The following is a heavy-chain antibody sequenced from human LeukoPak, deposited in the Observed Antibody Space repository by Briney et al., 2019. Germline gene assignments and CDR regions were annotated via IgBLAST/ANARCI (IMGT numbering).Heavy chain of an antibody. CDR3: ARGGRNWNLFGY. D-gene: IGHD1-20*01. CDR2: ISGSGGST. V-gene: IGHV3-23*01. J-gene: IGHJ4*02. CDR1: GFTFSSYA. Sequence: GGSLRLSCAASGFTFSSYAMSWVRQAPGKGLEWVSAISGSGGSTYYADSVKGRFTISRDNAKNSLYLQMNSLRAEDTAVYYCARGGRNWNLFGYWGQGTLVTVSS.